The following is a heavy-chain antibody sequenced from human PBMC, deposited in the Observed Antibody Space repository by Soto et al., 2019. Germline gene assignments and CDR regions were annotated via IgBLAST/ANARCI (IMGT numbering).Heavy chain of an antibody. CDR2: ISSSSSYI. V-gene: IGHV3-21*01. D-gene: IGHD3-22*01. J-gene: IGHJ4*02. CDR1: GFTFSSYS. CDR3: ARVMYYYDSSGYWAFGY. Sequence: GGSLRLSCAASGFTFSSYSMNWVRQAPGKGLEWVSSISSSSSYIYYADSVKGRFTISRDNAKNSLYLQMNSLRAEDTAVYYCARVMYYYDSSGYWAFGYWGQGTLVTVSS.